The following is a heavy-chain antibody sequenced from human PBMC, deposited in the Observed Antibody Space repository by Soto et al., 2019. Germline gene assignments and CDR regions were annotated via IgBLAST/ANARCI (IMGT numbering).Heavy chain of an antibody. Sequence: SETLSLTCTVSGGSVSSGGDYWSWIRQSPGKGLEWIGYISGSGSTGYSPSLKNRLTMSVDRSKNQFTLRLTSVTAADTAVYFCAPESGSTYGYFDYWGQGTQVTVSS. D-gene: IGHD5-18*01. V-gene: IGHV4-30-4*01. CDR3: APESGSTYGYFDY. CDR2: ISGSGST. CDR1: GGSVSSGGDY. J-gene: IGHJ4*02.